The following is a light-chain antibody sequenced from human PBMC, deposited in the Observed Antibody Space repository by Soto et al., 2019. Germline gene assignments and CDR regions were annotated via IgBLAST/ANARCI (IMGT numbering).Light chain of an antibody. V-gene: IGKV1-5*01. Sequence: DIQMTQSPSTLSASVGDRVTITCWASQTINKWLAWYQQKPGKAPQLLISDASSLQNGVPSRFSGSGSGTEFTLTISSLRPEDFATYYCQQYSDYSSFGHGTKVEIK. CDR2: DAS. CDR3: QQYSDYSS. J-gene: IGKJ1*01. CDR1: QTINKW.